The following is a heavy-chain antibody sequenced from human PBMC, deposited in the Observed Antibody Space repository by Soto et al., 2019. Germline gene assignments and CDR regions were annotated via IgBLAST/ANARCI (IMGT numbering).Heavy chain of an antibody. J-gene: IGHJ6*04. D-gene: IGHD4-4*01. CDR1: GGSISSGGYS. CDR2: IYQSGST. CDR3: ATPSYSNSGAYYYYAIHL. V-gene: IGHV4-30-2*01. Sequence: SETLSLTCAVSGGSISSGGYSWSWIRQPPGKGLEWIGYIYQSGSTYYNPSLKSRVAISVDRSRNQFSLKLSSVTAADTAVYFCATPSYSNSGAYYYYAIHLSPRATTFTVSS.